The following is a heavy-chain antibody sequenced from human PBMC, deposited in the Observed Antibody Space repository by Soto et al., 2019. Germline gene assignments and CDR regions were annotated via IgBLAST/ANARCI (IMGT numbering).Heavy chain of an antibody. V-gene: IGHV3-30*18. Sequence: GGSLRLSCAASGFTFSSYGMHWVRQAPGKGLEWVAVISYDGSNKYYADSVKGRFTISRDNSKNTLYLQMNSLRAEDTAVYYCAKEGVGIVVVDLYYYYYMDVWGKGTTVTVSS. CDR1: GFTFSSYG. CDR2: ISYDGSNK. CDR3: AKEGVGIVVVDLYYYYYMDV. J-gene: IGHJ6*03. D-gene: IGHD2-15*01.